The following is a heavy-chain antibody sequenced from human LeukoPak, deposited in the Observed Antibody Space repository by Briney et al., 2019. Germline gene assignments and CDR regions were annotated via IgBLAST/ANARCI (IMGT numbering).Heavy chain of an antibody. D-gene: IGHD3-22*01. Sequence: PGRSLRLSCTASGFTFGDYAMSWVRQAPGKGLEWVGFIRSKAYGGTTEYAASVKGRFTISRDDSKSIAYLQMNSLRAEDTAVYYCASRDYYDSSGYSDAFDIWGQGTMVTVSS. CDR1: GFTFGDYA. J-gene: IGHJ3*02. CDR3: ASRDYYDSSGYSDAFDI. V-gene: IGHV3-49*04. CDR2: IRSKAYGGTT.